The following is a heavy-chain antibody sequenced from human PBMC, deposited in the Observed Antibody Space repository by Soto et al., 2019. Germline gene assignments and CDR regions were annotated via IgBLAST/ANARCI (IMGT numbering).Heavy chain of an antibody. CDR2: VSSSSSFI. J-gene: IGHJ4*02. D-gene: IGHD2-21*02. Sequence: GGSLRLSCVASGFTFSDYSMNWVRQAPGKGLEWVSSVSSSSSFIHYADSVQGRFTISRDNAKNSLYLQMNSLRAEDTAVYYCARRVEVTALSRPYYFDFWGLGTLVTVSS. CDR3: ARRVEVTALSRPYYFDF. CDR1: GFTFSDYS. V-gene: IGHV3-21*01.